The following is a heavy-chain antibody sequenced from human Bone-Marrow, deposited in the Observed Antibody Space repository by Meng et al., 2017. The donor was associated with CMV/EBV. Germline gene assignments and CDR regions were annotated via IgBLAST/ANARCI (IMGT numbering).Heavy chain of an antibody. J-gene: IGHJ4*02. CDR3: ARAAGGGRDY. CDR2: IYYSGST. V-gene: IGHV4-31*03. CDR1: GGSISSGGYY. Sequence: TCTVSGGSISSGGYYWSWIRQHPGTGLEWIGYIYYSGSTYYNPSLKSRVTISVDTSKNQFSLKLSSVTAADTAVYYCARAAGGGRDYWGQGTLVTVSS. D-gene: IGHD3-10*01.